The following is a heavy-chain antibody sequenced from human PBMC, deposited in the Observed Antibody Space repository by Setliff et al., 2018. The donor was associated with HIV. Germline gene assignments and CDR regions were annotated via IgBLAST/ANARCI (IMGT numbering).Heavy chain of an antibody. CDR3: ARGGWSGGGPLHYSYYYLDV. D-gene: IGHD2-15*01. V-gene: IGHV1-69*13. CDR2: LISMFKIP. J-gene: IGHJ6*02. CDR1: GGTFRSQA. Sequence: ASVKVSCKTSGGTFRSQAISWVRQAPGQGLEWMGGLISMFKIPQIARKFQGRVTITADESTSTAYMGLSSLTSEDTAVYYCARGGWSGGGPLHYSYYYLDVWGQGTAVTVSS.